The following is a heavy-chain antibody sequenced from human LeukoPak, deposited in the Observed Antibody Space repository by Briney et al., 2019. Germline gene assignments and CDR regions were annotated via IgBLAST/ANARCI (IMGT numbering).Heavy chain of an antibody. J-gene: IGHJ3*02. CDR2: ISSSSSYI. Sequence: GGSLRLSCAASGFTFSSYRMNWVRQAPGKGLEWVSSISSSSSYIYYADSVKGRFTISRDNAKNSLYLQMNSLRAEDTAVYYCAREELSYYDAFDIWGQGTMVTVSS. CDR1: GFTFSSYR. CDR3: AREELSYYDAFDI. V-gene: IGHV3-21*01. D-gene: IGHD3-16*02.